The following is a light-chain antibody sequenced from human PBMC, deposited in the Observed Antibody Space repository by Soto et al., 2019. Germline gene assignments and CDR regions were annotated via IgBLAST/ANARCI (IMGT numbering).Light chain of an antibody. V-gene: IGLV2-8*01. J-gene: IGLJ1*01. CDR1: SSDVGGYNY. CDR3: SSYAGSNIFDV. Sequence: QSVLTQPPSASGSPGQSVTISCTGTSSDVGGYNYVSWYQQHPGKAPKLMIYEVSKRPSGVPDRFSGSKSGNTASLTVSGLQAEDEADYYCSSYAGSNIFDVFGTGTQLTVL. CDR2: EVS.